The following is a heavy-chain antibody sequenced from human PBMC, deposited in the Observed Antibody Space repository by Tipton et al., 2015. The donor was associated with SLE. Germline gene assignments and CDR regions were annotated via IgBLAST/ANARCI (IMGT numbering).Heavy chain of an antibody. J-gene: IGHJ3*02. Sequence: LRLSCAVYGGSFSGYYWSWIRQPPGKGLEWIGEINHSGSTNYNPSLKSRVTISVDTSKNQFSLMLSSVTAADTGVIYCARAPYRNAWYGAFDIWGQGTAVTVSS. CDR2: INHSGST. V-gene: IGHV4-34*01. CDR1: GGSFSGYY. CDR3: ARAPYRNAWYGAFDI. D-gene: IGHD6-19*01.